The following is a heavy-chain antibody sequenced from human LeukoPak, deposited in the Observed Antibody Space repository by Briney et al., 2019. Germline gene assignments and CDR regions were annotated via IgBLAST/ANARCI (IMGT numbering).Heavy chain of an antibody. J-gene: IGHJ5*02. D-gene: IGHD6-13*01. CDR2: INHSGST. CDR1: GGSFSGYY. Sequence: SETLSLTCAVYGGSFSGYYWSWIRQPPGKGLEWIGEINHSGSTNYNPSLKSRVTISVDTSKNQFSLKLSSVTAADTAVYYCAREPTPGIAARRFDPWGQGTLVTVSS. CDR3: AREPTPGIAARRFDP. V-gene: IGHV4-34*01.